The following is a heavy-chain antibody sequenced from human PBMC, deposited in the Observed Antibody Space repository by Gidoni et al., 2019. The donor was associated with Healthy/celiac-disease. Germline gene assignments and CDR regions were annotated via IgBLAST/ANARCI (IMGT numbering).Heavy chain of an antibody. CDR2: IYYSGST. J-gene: IGHJ4*02. D-gene: IGHD3-22*01. V-gene: IGHV4-59*01. CDR3: ARDTPGITMILPDY. CDR1: GGSISSYY. Sequence: QVQLQESGPGLVKPSENLSLTCTVSGGSISSYYWSWIRQPPGKGLEWIGYIYYSGSTNYNPSLKRRVTISVDTSKNQFSLKLSSVTAADTAEYYCARDTPGITMILPDYWGQGTLVTVSS.